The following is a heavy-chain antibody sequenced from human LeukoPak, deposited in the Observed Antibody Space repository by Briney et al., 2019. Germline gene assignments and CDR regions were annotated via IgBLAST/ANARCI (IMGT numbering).Heavy chain of an antibody. CDR2: ISGSGGST. J-gene: IGHJ4*02. D-gene: IGHD2-2*01. CDR3: AKVSDIVVVPPRY. CDR1: GFTFSDYY. V-gene: IGHV3-23*01. Sequence: GGSLRLSCAASGFTFSDYYMSWIRQAPGKGLEWVSAISGSGGSTYYADSVKGRFTISRDNSKNTLYLQMNSLRAEDTAVYYCAKVSDIVVVPPRYWGQGTLVTVSS.